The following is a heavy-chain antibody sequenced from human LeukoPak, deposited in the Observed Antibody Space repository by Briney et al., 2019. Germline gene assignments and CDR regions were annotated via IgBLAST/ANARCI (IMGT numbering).Heavy chain of an antibody. CDR3: ARANYYDSSGPGWY. J-gene: IGHJ4*02. D-gene: IGHD3-22*01. CDR1: GFTFSSYG. V-gene: IGHV3-30*02. Sequence: GGSLRLSCAASGFTFSSYGMHWVRQAPGKGLEWVAFIRYDGSSKYYADSVKGRFTISRDNSKNTLYLQMNSLRAEDTAVYYCARANYYDSSGPGWYWGQGTLVTVPS. CDR2: IRYDGSSK.